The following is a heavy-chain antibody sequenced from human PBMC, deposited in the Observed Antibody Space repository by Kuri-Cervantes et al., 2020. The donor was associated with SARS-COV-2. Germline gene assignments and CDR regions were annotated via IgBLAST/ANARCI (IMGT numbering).Heavy chain of an antibody. D-gene: IGHD6-19*01. V-gene: IGHV4-39*07. CDR2: IYYSGST. Sequence: GSLRLSCTVSGGSISSSSYYWGWIRQPPGKGLEWIGSIYYSGSTYYNPSLKSRVTISVDTSKNQFSLKLSSVTAADTAVYYCAGGPLGQWLAYAFDIWGQGTMVTVSS. CDR3: AGGPLGQWLAYAFDI. CDR1: GGSISSSSYY. J-gene: IGHJ3*02.